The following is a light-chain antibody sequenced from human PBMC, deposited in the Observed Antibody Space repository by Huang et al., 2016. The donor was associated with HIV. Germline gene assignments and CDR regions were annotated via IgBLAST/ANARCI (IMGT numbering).Light chain of an antibody. CDR2: GLS. CDR1: QTISSD. CDR3: QQYNIWPSVT. V-gene: IGKV3-15*01. Sequence: EIVMTQSPATLSVSPGDRATHSCRASQTISSDLAWYQQKPGQPPRLLIYGLSTRAAHLPTRFSGSASGTDFTLTISSLQSEYSAVCYCQQYNIWPSVTFGQGTKVEVK. J-gene: IGKJ1*01.